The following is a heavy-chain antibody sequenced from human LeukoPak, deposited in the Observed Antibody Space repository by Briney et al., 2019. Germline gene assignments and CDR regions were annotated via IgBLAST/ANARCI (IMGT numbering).Heavy chain of an antibody. J-gene: IGHJ4*02. D-gene: IGHD3-22*01. CDR2: VSTSGGST. Sequence: PGGALRLSCVASGLTFSRYAMSWVRQAPGKGLEWVSRVSTSGGSTYYADSVKGRFTIPRDNSKNTLHLQMNSLRGEDTAIYYCAKQAYDSPRTEFDYWGQGTLVTVSS. CDR1: GLTFSRYA. V-gene: IGHV3-23*01. CDR3: AKQAYDSPRTEFDY.